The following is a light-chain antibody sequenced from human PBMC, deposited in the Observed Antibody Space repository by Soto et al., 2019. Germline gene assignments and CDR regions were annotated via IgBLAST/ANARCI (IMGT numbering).Light chain of an antibody. Sequence: IVMTQSPATLSVSPGERVTLSCRASQSVSNNLAWYQQKPGQAPRLLIYAASTRATGLPARFSGSGSGTQFTLAISSLQSEDFAVYYWQQYNNWPPLTFGGGTKVEIK. CDR2: AAS. J-gene: IGKJ4*01. CDR3: QQYNNWPPLT. V-gene: IGKV3-15*01. CDR1: QSVSNN.